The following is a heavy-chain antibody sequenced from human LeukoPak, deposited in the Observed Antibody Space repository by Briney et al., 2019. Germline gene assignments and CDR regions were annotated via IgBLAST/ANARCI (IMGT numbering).Heavy chain of an antibody. CDR2: FYYSGST. CDR3: ARQPAAAGYNWFDP. CDR1: GGSISRGGYS. V-gene: IGHV4-30-4*07. J-gene: IGHJ5*02. D-gene: IGHD6-13*01. Sequence: SQTLSLTCAVSGGSISRGGYSWSWIRQPPGKGLEWIGYFYYSGSTYYNPSLKSRVTISVDTSKNQLSLKLSSVTAADTAVYYCARQPAAAGYNWFDPWGQGTLVTVSS.